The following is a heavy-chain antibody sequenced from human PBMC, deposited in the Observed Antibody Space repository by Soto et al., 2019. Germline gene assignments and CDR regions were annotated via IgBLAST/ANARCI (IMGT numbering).Heavy chain of an antibody. J-gene: IGHJ4*02. D-gene: IGHD4-17*01. CDR2: IWYDGSNK. V-gene: IGHV3-33*01. CDR1: GFTFSSYG. CDR3: ARDSSASTYGDYYYFDY. Sequence: GGSLRLSCAASGFTFSSYGMHWVRQAPGKGLEWVAVIWYDGSNKYYADSVKGRFTISRDNSKNTPYLQMNSLRAEDTAVYYCARDSSASTYGDYYYFDYWGQGTLVTVSS.